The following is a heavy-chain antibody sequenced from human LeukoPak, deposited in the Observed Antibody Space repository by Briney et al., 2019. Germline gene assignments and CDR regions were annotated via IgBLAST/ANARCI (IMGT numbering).Heavy chain of an antibody. V-gene: IGHV1-69*02. CDR3: ARIGWWGSQVDY. J-gene: IGHJ4*02. CDR2: IIPILGIA. CDR1: GGTFSSYT. D-gene: IGHD3-16*01. Sequence: VASVKVSCKASGGTFSSYTISWVRQAPGQGLEWMGRIIPILGIANYAQKLQGRVTITADKSTSTAYIELNSLRSEDTAVYYCARIGWWGSQVDYWGQGTLVTVSS.